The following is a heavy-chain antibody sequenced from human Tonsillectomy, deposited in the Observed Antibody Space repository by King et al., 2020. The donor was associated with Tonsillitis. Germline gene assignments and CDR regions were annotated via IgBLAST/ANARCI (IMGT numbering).Heavy chain of an antibody. CDR1: GGSISSSHYY. Sequence: LPLQESGPGLVKPSETLSLTCTVSGGSISSSHYYWGWIRQPPGKGLEWIGTIYYSGATYYNPSLKSRVTVSVDKSKNQFSLKVISVTAADTAVYYCASSLGHCSSTSCSNNYYYYMDVWGKGTTVTVSS. CDR3: ASSLGHCSSTSCSNNYYYYMDV. D-gene: IGHD2-2*01. J-gene: IGHJ6*03. CDR2: IYYSGAT. V-gene: IGHV4-39*01.